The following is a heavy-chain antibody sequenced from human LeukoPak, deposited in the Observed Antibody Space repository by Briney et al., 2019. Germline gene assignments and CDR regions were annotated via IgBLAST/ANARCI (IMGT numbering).Heavy chain of an antibody. CDR1: GYTFTSYD. D-gene: IGHD3-16*01. Sequence: ASVKVSCKASGYTFTSYDINWVRQATGQGLECMGWMNPNSGNTGYAQKFQGRVTITRNTSISTAYMELSSLRSEDTAVYYCARRGTIGYYYYMDVWGKGTTVTVSS. CDR2: MNPNSGNT. V-gene: IGHV1-8*03. J-gene: IGHJ6*03. CDR3: ARRGTIGYYYYMDV.